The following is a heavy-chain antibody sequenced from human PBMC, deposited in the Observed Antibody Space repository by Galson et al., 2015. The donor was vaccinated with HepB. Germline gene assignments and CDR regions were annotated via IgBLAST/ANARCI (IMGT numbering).Heavy chain of an antibody. D-gene: IGHD3-22*01. J-gene: IGHJ4*02. CDR3: AKDHYDSSGYPY. V-gene: IGHV3-30*18. Sequence: SLRLSCAASGFTFSSYGMHWVRQAPGKGLEWVAVISYDGSNKYYADSVKGRFTISRDNSKNTLYLQMNSLRAEDTAVYYCAKDHYDSSGYPYWGQGTLVTVSS. CDR2: ISYDGSNK. CDR1: GFTFSSYG.